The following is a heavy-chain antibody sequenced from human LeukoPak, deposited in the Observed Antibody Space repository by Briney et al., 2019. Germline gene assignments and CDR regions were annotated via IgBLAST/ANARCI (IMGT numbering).Heavy chain of an antibody. CDR3: ARDSYCGGDCSSGRDV. CDR2: IYYSGST. Sequence: SETLSLTCTVSGGSISSYYWSWIRQPPGKGLEWIGYIYYSGSTNYNPSLKSRVTISVDTSKNQFSLKLSSVTAADTAVYYCARDSYCGGDCSSGRDVGGQGTTVPVPS. V-gene: IGHV4-59*01. CDR1: GGSISSYY. J-gene: IGHJ6*02. D-gene: IGHD2-21*01.